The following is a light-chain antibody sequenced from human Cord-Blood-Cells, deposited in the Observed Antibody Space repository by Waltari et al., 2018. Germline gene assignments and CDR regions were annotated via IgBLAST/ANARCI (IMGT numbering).Light chain of an antibody. CDR1: SSNIGSNY. Sequence: QPVLTQPPSASGTPGQRVTISCSGSSSNIGSNYVYWYQQLPGTAPKLLIYRNNQRPLGVPDRFSGSKAGTSASLAISGLRAEDEADYYCAAWDDSLSGPLFGGGTKLTVL. J-gene: IGLJ2*01. CDR3: AAWDDSLSGPL. CDR2: RNN. V-gene: IGLV1-47*01.